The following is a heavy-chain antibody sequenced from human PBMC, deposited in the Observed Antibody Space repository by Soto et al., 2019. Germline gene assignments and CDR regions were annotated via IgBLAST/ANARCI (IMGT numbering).Heavy chain of an antibody. CDR2: ISSSSSYI. D-gene: IGHD5-12*01. Sequence: PGGSLRLSCAASGFTFSSYSMNWVRQAPGKGLEWVSSISSSSSYIYYADSVKGRFTISRDNAKNSLYLQMNSLRAEDTAVYYCARDRTGGYSGSMDYYYYYGMDVWGQGTTVTVSS. J-gene: IGHJ6*02. CDR1: GFTFSSYS. CDR3: ARDRTGGYSGSMDYYYYYGMDV. V-gene: IGHV3-21*01.